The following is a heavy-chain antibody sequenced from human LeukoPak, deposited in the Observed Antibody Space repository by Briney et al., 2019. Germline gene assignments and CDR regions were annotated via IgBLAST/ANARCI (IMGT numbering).Heavy chain of an antibody. CDR3: ARAATTQGFDY. J-gene: IGHJ4*02. CDR2: IYYSGST. D-gene: IGHD5-12*01. Sequence: SQTLSLTCTVSGGSISSGGYYWSWIRQHPGRGLEWIGYIYYSGSTYYNPSLKSRVTISVDTSKNQFSLKLSSVTAAGTAVYYCARAATTQGFDYWGQGTLVTVSS. V-gene: IGHV4-31*03. CDR1: GGSISSGGYY.